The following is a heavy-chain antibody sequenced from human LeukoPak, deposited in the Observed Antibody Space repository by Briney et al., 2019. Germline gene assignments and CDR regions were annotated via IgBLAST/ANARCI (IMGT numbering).Heavy chain of an antibody. V-gene: IGHV4-59*01. J-gene: IGHJ4*02. D-gene: IGHD3-22*01. CDR2: IYYSGST. CDR1: GGSFSGYY. CDR3: ARGPYYYDSSGYQTGDY. Sequence: SETLSLTCAVYGGSFSGYYWSWIRQPPWKGLEWIGYIYYSGSTNYNPSLKSRVTISVDTSKNQFSLKLSSVTAADTAVYYCARGPYYYDSSGYQTGDYWGQGTLVTVSS.